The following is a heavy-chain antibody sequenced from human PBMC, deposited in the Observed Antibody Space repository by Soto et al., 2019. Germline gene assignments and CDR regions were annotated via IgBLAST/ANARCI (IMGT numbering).Heavy chain of an antibody. Sequence: GASVKVSCKASGYTFTGYYMHWVRQAPGQGLEWMGWINPNSGGTNYAQKFQGRVTMTRDTSISTAYMELSRLRSDDTAVHYCARGPSQLITIFGVVDDRWGAFDIWGQGTMVTVSS. J-gene: IGHJ3*02. D-gene: IGHD3-3*01. CDR2: INPNSGGT. V-gene: IGHV1-2*02. CDR1: GYTFTGYY. CDR3: ARGPSQLITIFGVVDDRWGAFDI.